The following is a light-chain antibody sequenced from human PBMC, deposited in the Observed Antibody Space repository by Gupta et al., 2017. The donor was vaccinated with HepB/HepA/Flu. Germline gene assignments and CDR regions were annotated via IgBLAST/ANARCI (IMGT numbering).Light chain of an antibody. CDR3: QQRRNWPPA. Sequence: EIVLTQSPATLSLSPGERATLSCRASQSVSSYLAWYQQKPGQAPRLLIYDASNRATGIPARFSGSGSGTDFTLTISSLEPEDFAVYYCQQRRNWPPAFGGGTNVEIK. CDR2: DAS. J-gene: IGKJ4*01. V-gene: IGKV3-11*01. CDR1: QSVSSY.